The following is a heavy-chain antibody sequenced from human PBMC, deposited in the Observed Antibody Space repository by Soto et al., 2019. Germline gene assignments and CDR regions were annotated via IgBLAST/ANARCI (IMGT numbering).Heavy chain of an antibody. CDR3: AKDIVKYTYGACDY. CDR2: ISHDGSNN. J-gene: IGHJ4*02. V-gene: IGHV3-30*18. Sequence: QVQLVESGGAVVQPGKSLRLSCAASGFTFSSYGMYWVRQAPGKGLEWVAAISHDGSNNYHADSVKGRFTISRDNSKNTLYLQLNSLRTEDTAVYYCAKDIVKYTYGACDYWGQGVLVTVSS. D-gene: IGHD5-18*01. CDR1: GFTFSSYG.